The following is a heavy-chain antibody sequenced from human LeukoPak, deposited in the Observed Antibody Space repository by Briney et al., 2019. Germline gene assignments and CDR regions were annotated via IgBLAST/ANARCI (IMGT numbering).Heavy chain of an antibody. J-gene: IGHJ4*02. D-gene: IGHD2/OR15-2a*01. CDR2: MNPNSGNT. CDR3: ARAPFPPGDNY. CDR1: GYTSTSYD. V-gene: IGHV1-8*01. Sequence: ASAKVSCKVSGYTSTSYDIHWVRQATGQGLEWMGWMNPNSGNTGYAQKFQGRVTMTRNTSISTAYMELSSLRSEDTAVYYCARAPFPPGDNYWGQGTLVTVSS.